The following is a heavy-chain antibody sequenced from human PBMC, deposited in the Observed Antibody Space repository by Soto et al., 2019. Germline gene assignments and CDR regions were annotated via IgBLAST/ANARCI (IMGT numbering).Heavy chain of an antibody. CDR3: VAAATGTTWFDP. Sequence: SETLSLTCTVSGGSISSYYWSWIRQPPGKGLEWIGYIYYSGSTNYNPSLKSRVTISVDTSKNQFSLKLSSVTAADTAVYYCVAAATGTTWFDPWGQGTLVTVSS. CDR2: IYYSGST. J-gene: IGHJ5*02. D-gene: IGHD6-13*01. V-gene: IGHV4-59*01. CDR1: GGSISSYY.